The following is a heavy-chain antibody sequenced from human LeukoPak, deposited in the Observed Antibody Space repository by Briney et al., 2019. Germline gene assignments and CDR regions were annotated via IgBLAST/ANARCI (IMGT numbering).Heavy chain of an antibody. CDR3: ARDSAQDEY. D-gene: IGHD1-26*01. J-gene: IGHJ4*02. V-gene: IGHV3-66*01. CDR1: GFTVSTKY. Sequence: TGGSLRLSCAVSGFTVSTKYMSWVRQAPGRGLEWVSVLYSGGSTYYADSVKGRFTISRDNSKNTLYLQMNSLRAEDTAVYYCARDSAQDEYWGQGTLVTVSS. CDR2: LYSGGST.